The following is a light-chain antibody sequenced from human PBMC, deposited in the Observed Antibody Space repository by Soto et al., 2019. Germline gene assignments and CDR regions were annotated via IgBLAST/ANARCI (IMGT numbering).Light chain of an antibody. Sequence: DIQMTQSPSTLSGSVGDRVTITCRASQSISNWWAWYQQKPGTAPKVLIYHASNLQSGVPSRFSGSGSGTEFTLTISSLQPDDFATYYCQQYNTYSTFGQGTKVDIK. V-gene: IGKV1-5*01. CDR1: QSISNW. CDR2: HAS. CDR3: QQYNTYST. J-gene: IGKJ1*01.